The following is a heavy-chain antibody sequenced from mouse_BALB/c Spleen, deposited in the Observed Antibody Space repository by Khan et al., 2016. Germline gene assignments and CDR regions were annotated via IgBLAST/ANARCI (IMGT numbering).Heavy chain of an antibody. D-gene: IGHD2-10*01. J-gene: IGHJ4*01. CDR1: GFDFSRYW. V-gene: IGHV4-1*02. CDR2: INPDSSTI. Sequence: EVKLLESGGGLVQPGGSLKLSCAASGFDFSRYWMSWVRQAPGKGLEWIGEINPDSSTINYTPSLKDKFIISRDNAKNTLYLQMSKVRSEDTALYYCARPAYYGNYDAMDYWGQGTPVTVSS. CDR3: ARPAYYGNYDAMDY.